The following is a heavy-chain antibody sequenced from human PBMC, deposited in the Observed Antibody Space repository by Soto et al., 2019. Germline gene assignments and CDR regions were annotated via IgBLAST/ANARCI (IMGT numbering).Heavy chain of an antibody. CDR3: ARHHDS. J-gene: IGHJ4*02. CDR2: IYYSGST. V-gene: IGHV4-59*08. Sequence: QVQLQESGPGLVKPSETLSLTCTVSGGSISSYYWSWIRQPPGKGLEWIGYIYYSGSTNYNPSLKSRVTISVDTSKNQFSLKLRSVTAADTAVYYCARHHDSWGQGTPVTVSS. CDR1: GGSISSYY.